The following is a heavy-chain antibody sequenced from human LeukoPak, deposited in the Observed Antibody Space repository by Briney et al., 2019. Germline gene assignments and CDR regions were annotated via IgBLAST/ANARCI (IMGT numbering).Heavy chain of an antibody. V-gene: IGHV4-38-2*02. J-gene: IGHJ4*02. D-gene: IGHD3-16*02. Sequence: SETLSLTCTVSGYSISSGYYWGWIRQPPGKGLEWIGSIYHSGSTYYNPSLKSRVTISVDTSKKQFSLKLTSVTAADTAVYYCLRAWGSYRANFDYWGQGTLVTVSS. CDR2: IYHSGST. CDR1: GYSISSGYY. CDR3: LRAWGSYRANFDY.